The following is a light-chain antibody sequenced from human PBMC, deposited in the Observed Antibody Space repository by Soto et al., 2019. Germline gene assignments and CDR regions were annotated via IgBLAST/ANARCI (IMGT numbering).Light chain of an antibody. J-gene: IGLJ1*01. V-gene: IGLV2-14*01. Sequence: QSALTQPASVSGSPGQSITISCTGTSSDVGDYGYVSWYQQHPGKAPKLMIYEVSNRPSGVSDRFSGSKSGNTASLTISGLQAEDEADYYCSSYTSTSTILVFGTGTKLTVL. CDR2: EVS. CDR1: SSDVGDYGY. CDR3: SSYTSTSTILV.